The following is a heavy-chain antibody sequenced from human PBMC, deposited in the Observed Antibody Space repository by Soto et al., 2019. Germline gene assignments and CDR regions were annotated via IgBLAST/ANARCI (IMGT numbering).Heavy chain of an antibody. Sequence: QVQLVESGGGLVKPGGSLRLSCAASGFTFSDYYMSWIRQAPGKGLEWVSYISSSSSYTNYADSVKGRLTISRDNAKNSLYLQMNSLRAEDTAVYYCARSDYGDYDGGWDYGMDVWGQGTTVTVSS. CDR1: GFTFSDYY. CDR2: ISSSSSYT. CDR3: ARSDYGDYDGGWDYGMDV. V-gene: IGHV3-11*05. D-gene: IGHD4-17*01. J-gene: IGHJ6*02.